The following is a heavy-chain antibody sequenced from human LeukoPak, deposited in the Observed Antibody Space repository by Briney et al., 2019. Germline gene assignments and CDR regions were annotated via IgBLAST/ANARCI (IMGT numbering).Heavy chain of an antibody. J-gene: IGHJ4*02. D-gene: IGHD2-15*01. CDR3: ARELAVAATGY. Sequence: GGSLRLSCAASGFTFSSYSMNWVRQAPGKGLEWVPYISSSSRTIYYADSVKGRFTISRDNAKNSLYLQMNSLRAEDTAVYYCARELAVAATGYWGQGTLVTVSS. V-gene: IGHV3-48*01. CDR2: ISSSSRTI. CDR1: GFTFSSYS.